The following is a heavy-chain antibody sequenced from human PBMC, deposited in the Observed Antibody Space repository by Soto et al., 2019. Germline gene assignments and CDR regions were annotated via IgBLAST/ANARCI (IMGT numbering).Heavy chain of an antibody. Sequence: GGSLRLSCAASGFTFSTYWMSWVRQAPGKGLEWVANIKQDGSEKYYVDSVKGRFTISRDNAKNSLYLQMNSLRAEDTAVYYCARDPSIVLVPAATYYYYYYGMDVWGQGTTVTVSS. D-gene: IGHD2-2*01. CDR3: ARDPSIVLVPAATYYYYYYGMDV. J-gene: IGHJ6*02. V-gene: IGHV3-7*01. CDR1: GFTFSTYW. CDR2: IKQDGSEK.